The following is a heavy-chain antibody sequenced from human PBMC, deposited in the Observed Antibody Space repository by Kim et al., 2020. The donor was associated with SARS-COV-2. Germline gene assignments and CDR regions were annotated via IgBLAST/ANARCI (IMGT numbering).Heavy chain of an antibody. V-gene: IGHV3-30*02. Sequence: YADSVKGRFTISRDNSKNTLYLQMNSLRAEDTAVYYCAKDRAGSGSYYDYWGQGTLVTVSS. J-gene: IGHJ4*02. CDR3: AKDRAGSGSYYDY. D-gene: IGHD1-26*01.